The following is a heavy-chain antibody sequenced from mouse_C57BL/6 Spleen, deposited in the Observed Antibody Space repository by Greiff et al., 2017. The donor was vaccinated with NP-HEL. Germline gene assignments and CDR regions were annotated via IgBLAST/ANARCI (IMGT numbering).Heavy chain of an antibody. D-gene: IGHD1-1*01. J-gene: IGHJ2*01. V-gene: IGHV1-50*01. CDR3: SRGYGSPHYFDY. CDR1: GYTFTSYW. CDR2: IDPSDSYT. Sequence: QIQLQQPGAELVKPGASVKLSCKASGYTFTSYWMQWVKQRPGQGLEWIGEIDPSDSYTNYNQKFKGKATLTVDTSSSTAYMQLSSLTYEDSAVYYGSRGYGSPHYFDYWGQGTTLTVAS.